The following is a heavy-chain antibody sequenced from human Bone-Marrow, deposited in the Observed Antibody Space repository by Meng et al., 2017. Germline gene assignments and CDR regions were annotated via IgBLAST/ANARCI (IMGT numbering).Heavy chain of an antibody. J-gene: IGHJ4*02. Sequence: ASVKVSCKASGYTFTSYGISWVRQAPGQGLEWMGWISAYNGNTNYAQKLQGRVTMTTDTSTSTAYMVLRSLRSDDTAVYYCARDLMRYFDWLPLSTQFDYWGQGTLVTVSS. CDR3: ARDLMRYFDWLPLSTQFDY. CDR1: GYTFTSYG. D-gene: IGHD3-9*01. CDR2: ISAYNGNT. V-gene: IGHV1-18*01.